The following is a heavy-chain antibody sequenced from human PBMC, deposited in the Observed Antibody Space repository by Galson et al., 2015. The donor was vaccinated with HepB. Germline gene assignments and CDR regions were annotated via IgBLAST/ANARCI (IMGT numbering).Heavy chain of an antibody. CDR2: IIPILGIA. CDR3: ARGPHLGELSFLPFDY. Sequence: SVKVSCKASGGTFSSYAISWVRQAPGQGLEWMGGIIPILGIANYAQKFQGRVTITADKSTSTAYMELSSLRSEDTAVYYCARGPHLGELSFLPFDYWGQGTLVTVSS. V-gene: IGHV1-69*10. J-gene: IGHJ4*02. CDR1: GGTFSSYA. D-gene: IGHD3-16*02.